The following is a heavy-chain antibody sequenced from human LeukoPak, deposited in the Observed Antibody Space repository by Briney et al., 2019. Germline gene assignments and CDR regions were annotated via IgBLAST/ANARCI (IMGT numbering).Heavy chain of an antibody. CDR2: IYYSGST. CDR3: ARHDLDYGDYKDI. D-gene: IGHD4-17*01. CDR1: GGSISSYY. Sequence: SETLSLTCTVSGGSISSYYWSWIRQPPGKGLEWIGYIYYSGSTNYNPSLKSRVTISVDTSKNQFSLKLSSVTAADTAVYYCARHDLDYGDYKDIWGQGTMVTVSS. V-gene: IGHV4-59*08. J-gene: IGHJ3*02.